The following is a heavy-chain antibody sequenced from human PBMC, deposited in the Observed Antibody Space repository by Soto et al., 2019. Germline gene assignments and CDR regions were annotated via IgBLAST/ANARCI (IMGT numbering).Heavy chain of an antibody. J-gene: IGHJ3*02. Sequence: ASVKVSCKVSGYTLTELSMHWVRQAPGKGLEWMGGFDPEDGETIYAQKFQGRVTMTEDTSTDTAYMELSSLRSEDTAVYYCATVPSYDSSGYWAGAFDIWGQGTMVTVSS. CDR1: GYTLTELS. V-gene: IGHV1-24*01. D-gene: IGHD3-22*01. CDR3: ATVPSYDSSGYWAGAFDI. CDR2: FDPEDGET.